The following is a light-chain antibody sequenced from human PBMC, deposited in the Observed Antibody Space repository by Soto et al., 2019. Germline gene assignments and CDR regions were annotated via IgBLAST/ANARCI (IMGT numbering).Light chain of an antibody. CDR2: AAS. CDR3: QQSYSTPPLT. V-gene: IGKV1-39*01. J-gene: IGKJ5*01. Sequence: IRTILSLFSLSVSTLDRATITCRASQGISSYLAWYQQKPGKAPKLLIYAASSLQSGVPSRFSGSGSGTDFTLTISSLQPEDFATYYCQQSYSTPPLTFGQGTRLEIK. CDR1: QGISSY.